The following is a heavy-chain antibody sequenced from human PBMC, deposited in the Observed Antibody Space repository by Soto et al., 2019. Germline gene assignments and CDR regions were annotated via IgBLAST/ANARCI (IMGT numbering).Heavy chain of an antibody. J-gene: IGHJ4*02. CDR1: GFSFRDYY. Sequence: QVQLVESGGGLVKPGGSLRLSCAASGFSFRDYYMSWIRQAPGKGLEWVSYISSGDNTIYYADSVKGRFTISRDDAKQSLYLQMNSRRAEDTAVYYCARPGNSLDYWGQGTLVTVSS. CDR3: ARPGNSLDY. V-gene: IGHV3-11*01. D-gene: IGHD4-4*01. CDR2: ISSGDNTI.